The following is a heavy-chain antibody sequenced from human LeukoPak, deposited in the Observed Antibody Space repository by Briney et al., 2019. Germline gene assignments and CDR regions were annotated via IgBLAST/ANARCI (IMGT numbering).Heavy chain of an antibody. CDR1: GVPFDDYY. Sequence: SKTLSLTCTVSGVPFDDYYWAWVRQTPGKGLEWIGEINHSGYTNDSPSFKSRVTLSIDTSRKQFSLNLRSVTVADAGIYYCTRMTTGHDYWGQGTLVTVSS. CDR3: TRMTTGHDY. V-gene: IGHV4-34*01. CDR2: INHSGYT. J-gene: IGHJ4*02. D-gene: IGHD4-17*01.